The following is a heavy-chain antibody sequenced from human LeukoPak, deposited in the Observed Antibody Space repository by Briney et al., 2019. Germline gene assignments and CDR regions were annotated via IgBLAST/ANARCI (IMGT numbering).Heavy chain of an antibody. CDR2: THTSGRT. D-gene: IGHD2-2*01. J-gene: IGHJ3*02. CDR1: GGSISSYY. V-gene: IGHV4-4*07. CDR3: ARTILPAQNAGAFDI. Sequence: SETLSLTCTVPGGSISSYYWSWIRQPAGKGLEFVGRTHTSGRTDYNPSLRGRLTMSLDTSQNQFSLRLTSVTAADTAVYYCARTILPAQNAGAFDIWGPGTMVTVAS.